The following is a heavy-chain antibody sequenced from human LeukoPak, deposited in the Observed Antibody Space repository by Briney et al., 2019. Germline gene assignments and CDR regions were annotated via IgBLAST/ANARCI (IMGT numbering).Heavy chain of an antibody. CDR3: ARTAAAGTGYYYYMDV. CDR1: GYSFTSYW. J-gene: IGHJ6*03. CDR2: IYPGDSDT. Sequence: GESLKISRKGSGYSFTSYWIGWVRQMPGKGLEWMGIIYPGDSDTRYSPSFQGQVTISADKSISTAYLQWSSLKASDTAMYYCARTAAAGTGYYYYMDVWGKGTTVTVSS. V-gene: IGHV5-51*01. D-gene: IGHD6-13*01.